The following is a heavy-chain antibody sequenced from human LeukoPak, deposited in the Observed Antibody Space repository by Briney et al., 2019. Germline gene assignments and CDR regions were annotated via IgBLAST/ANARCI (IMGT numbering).Heavy chain of an antibody. J-gene: IGHJ6*03. D-gene: IGHD5-12*01. CDR2: INSDGSST. CDR3: AREPTSSYYYMDV. V-gene: IGHV3-74*01. CDR1: GFPFSSYA. Sequence: GGSLRLSCAASGFPFSSYAMTWVRQAPGKGLVWVSRINSDGSSTRYADSVKGRFTISRDNAKSTLYLQMNSLRAEDTAVYYCAREPTSSYYYMDVWGKGTTVTVSS.